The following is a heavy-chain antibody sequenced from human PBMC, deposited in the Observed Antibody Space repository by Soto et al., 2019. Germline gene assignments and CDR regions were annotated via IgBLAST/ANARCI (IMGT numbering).Heavy chain of an antibody. J-gene: IGHJ6*02. Sequence: GGSLRLSCAASGFTFSSYSMNWVRQAPGKGLEWVSSISSSSSYIYYADSVKGRFTISRDNAKNSLYLQMNSLRAEDTAVYYCARDDPPDYYYYYGMDVWGRGTTVTVSS. CDR2: ISSSSSYI. CDR1: GFTFSSYS. V-gene: IGHV3-21*01. CDR3: ARDDPPDYYYYYGMDV.